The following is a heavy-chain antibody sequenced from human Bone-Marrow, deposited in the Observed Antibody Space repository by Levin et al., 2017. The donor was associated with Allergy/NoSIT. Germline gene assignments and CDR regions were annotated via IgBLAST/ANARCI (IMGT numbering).Heavy chain of an antibody. J-gene: IGHJ3*02. Sequence: MPSETLSLTCTVSGGSIGGDNKYWSWIRQPAGKGLEWIGRLYPSGSTNYNPSLKGRVTISVDRAKNQISLKLHSVTAADTAMYYCAGPNPHIATAAGAFEIWGQGTLVTVSS. CDR1: GGSIGGDNKY. CDR3: AGPNPHIATAAGAFEI. D-gene: IGHD5-12*01. V-gene: IGHV4-61*02. CDR2: LYPSGST.